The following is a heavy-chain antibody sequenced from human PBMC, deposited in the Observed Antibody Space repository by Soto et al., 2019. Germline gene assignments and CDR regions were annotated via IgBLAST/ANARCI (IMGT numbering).Heavy chain of an antibody. V-gene: IGHV3-30-3*01. CDR2: ISYDGSNK. J-gene: IGHJ4*02. Sequence: GGSLRLSCAASGFTFSSYAMHWVRQAPGKGLEWVAVISYDGSNKYYADSVKGRFTISRDNSKNTLYLQMNSLRAEDTAVYYCARDAYTYYYGSGTGIFWGQGTLVTSPQ. CDR1: GFTFSSYA. CDR3: ARDAYTYYYGSGTGIF. D-gene: IGHD3-10*01.